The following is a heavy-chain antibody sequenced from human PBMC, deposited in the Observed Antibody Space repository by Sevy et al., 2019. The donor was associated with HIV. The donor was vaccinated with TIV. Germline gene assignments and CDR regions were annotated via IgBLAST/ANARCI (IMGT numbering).Heavy chain of an antibody. CDR3: AKDHDNNWFDP. V-gene: IGHV3-23*01. D-gene: IGHD3-22*01. Sequence: GGSLRLSCAASGFTFSLYAMTWVRQAPGKGLEWVSTISISGDSIYYADSVKGRFTISRDNSKNTLHLQMNSLRAEDTAIYFCAKDHDNNWFDPWGQGTLVTVSS. CDR2: ISISGDSI. J-gene: IGHJ5*02. CDR1: GFTFSLYA.